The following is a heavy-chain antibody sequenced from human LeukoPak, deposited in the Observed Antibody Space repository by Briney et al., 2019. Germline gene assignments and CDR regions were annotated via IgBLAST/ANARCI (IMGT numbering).Heavy chain of an antibody. D-gene: IGHD3-22*01. CDR2: IYYSWST. V-gene: IGHV4-59*08. J-gene: IGHJ4*02. CDR1: GGSPSSYY. CDR3: ARNYDGSGYYLY. Sequence: SETLSLTCTVSGGSPSSYYWSWIRPPPGEGLEWIGYIYYSWSTNYNPSLKSRVTISEDTSKEQFPLKLTSVTAADTAVYYCARNYDGSGYYLYWGQGTLVTVSS.